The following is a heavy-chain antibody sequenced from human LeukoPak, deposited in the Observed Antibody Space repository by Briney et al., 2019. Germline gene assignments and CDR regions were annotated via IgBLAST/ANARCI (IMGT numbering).Heavy chain of an antibody. CDR3: ARDGDSSGYYPPFDY. Sequence: ASVKVSCKVSGYTLTELSMHWVRQAPGKGLEWMGGFDPEDGETIYAQKFQGRVTMTEDTSTSTAYMELRSLRSDDTAVYYCARDGDSSGYYPPFDYWGQGTPVTVSS. D-gene: IGHD3-22*01. CDR2: FDPEDGET. CDR1: GYTLTELS. V-gene: IGHV1-24*01. J-gene: IGHJ4*02.